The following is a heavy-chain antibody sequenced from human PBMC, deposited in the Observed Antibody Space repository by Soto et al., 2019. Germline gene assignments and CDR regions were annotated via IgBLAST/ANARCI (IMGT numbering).Heavy chain of an antibody. CDR2: IHRDGVT. V-gene: IGHV4-4*02. CDR1: GGSTSSSDW. Sequence: QVHLQESGPGLVKPSETLSLTCAISGGSTSSSDWWTWVRQPPGEGLEWFGAIHRDGVTNYNSSLKRRLTISLDQSRNQFSPSLTSVTAADAAVYFCAGRPEIHPRWGQGILVPVSS. D-gene: IGHD1-26*01. CDR3: AGRPEIHPR. J-gene: IGHJ4*02.